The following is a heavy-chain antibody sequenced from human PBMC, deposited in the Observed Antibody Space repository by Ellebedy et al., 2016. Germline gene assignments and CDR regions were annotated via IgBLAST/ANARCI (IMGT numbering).Heavy chain of an antibody. V-gene: IGHV3-11*04. CDR1: GFTFSDHY. CDR3: ARFETVNVNLDDI. D-gene: IGHD1-1*01. CDR2: IGHTGDPI. Sequence: GGSLRLXXAASGFTFSDHYMGWIRQAPGKGLEWLSHIGHTGDPIYYPDSVKGRLTISRDNAENTVYLQLNSLRAEDTAVYYCARFETVNVNLDDIWGQGTMVTVSS. J-gene: IGHJ3*02.